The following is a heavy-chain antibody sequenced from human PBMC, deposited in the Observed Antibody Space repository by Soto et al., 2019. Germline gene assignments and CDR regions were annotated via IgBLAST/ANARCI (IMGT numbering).Heavy chain of an antibody. Sequence: GESLKISWKGSGYSFTIYWIGWVRQMPGKGLEWMGIIYPGDSDTRYSPSFQGQVTISADKSISTAYLQWSSLKASDTAMYYCARLYDSSGYYYWYFDLWGRGTLVTVS. CDR2: IYPGDSDT. V-gene: IGHV5-51*01. CDR1: GYSFTIYW. D-gene: IGHD3-22*01. CDR3: ARLYDSSGYYYWYFDL. J-gene: IGHJ2*01.